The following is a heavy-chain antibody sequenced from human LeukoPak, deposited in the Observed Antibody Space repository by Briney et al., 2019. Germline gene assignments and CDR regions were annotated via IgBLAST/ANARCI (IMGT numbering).Heavy chain of an antibody. D-gene: IGHD2-15*01. V-gene: IGHV3-23*01. CDR2: ISGSGGST. CDR1: GFTFSSYS. J-gene: IGHJ5*02. CDR3: AKGIGYCSGGSCHNWFDP. Sequence: GGSLRLSCAASGFTFSSYSMNWVRQAPGKGLEWVSAISGSGGSTYYADSVKGRFTISRDNSKNTLYLQMNSLRAEDTAVYYCAKGIGYCSGGSCHNWFDPWGQGTLVTVSS.